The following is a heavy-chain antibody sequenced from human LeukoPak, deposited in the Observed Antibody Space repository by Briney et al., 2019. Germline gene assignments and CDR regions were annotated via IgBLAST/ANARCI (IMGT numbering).Heavy chain of an antibody. Sequence: GGSLRLSCAASGFTFSSYSMNWVRQAPGKGLEWVSSISSSSSYIYYADSVKGRFTISRDNAKNSLYLQMNSLRAEDTAVYYCARVVTGVTTTVWGQGTLVTVSS. D-gene: IGHD4-17*01. V-gene: IGHV3-21*01. J-gene: IGHJ4*02. CDR2: ISSSSSYI. CDR3: ARVVTGVTTTV. CDR1: GFTFSSYS.